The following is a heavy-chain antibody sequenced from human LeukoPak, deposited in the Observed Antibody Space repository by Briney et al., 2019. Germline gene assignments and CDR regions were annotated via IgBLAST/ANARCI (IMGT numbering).Heavy chain of an antibody. CDR3: ARQPGAGWFDP. Sequence: AGESLKISCQASGYSFTSSWIGWARQMPGKGLEWMAIINPGDSDTRYSPSFRGQVTISADKSISTVYLQWGSLKASDTAMYYCARQPGAGWFDPWGQGTLVTVSS. J-gene: IGHJ5*02. D-gene: IGHD3-10*01. CDR2: INPGDSDT. V-gene: IGHV5-51*01. CDR1: GYSFTSSW.